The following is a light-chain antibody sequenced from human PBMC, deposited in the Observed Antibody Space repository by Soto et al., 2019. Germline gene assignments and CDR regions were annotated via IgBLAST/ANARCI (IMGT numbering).Light chain of an antibody. CDR3: QQYGGSPLHT. Sequence: EIVLTQSPGTLSLSPGERATLSCRASQSISSNDLAWYHQRPGQAPRLLIYGASSRATGIPDRFSGSGSGTDFTLSISRLEPEDFAVYYGQQYGGSPLHTFGQGTKVEIK. J-gene: IGKJ2*01. CDR2: GAS. V-gene: IGKV3-20*01. CDR1: QSISSND.